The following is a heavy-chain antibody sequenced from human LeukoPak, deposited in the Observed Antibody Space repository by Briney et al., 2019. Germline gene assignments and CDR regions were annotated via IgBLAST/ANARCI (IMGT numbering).Heavy chain of an antibody. CDR1: GFTFSSYA. J-gene: IGHJ6*03. CDR2: ISSNGGST. V-gene: IGHV3-64*01. D-gene: IGHD3-10*01. CDR3: ARAPSITPGYYMDV. Sequence: AGGSLRLSCAASGFTFSSYAIHWVRQAPGKGLEYVSAISSNGGSTYYANSVKGRFTISRDNSKNTLYLQMGSLRAEDMAVYYCARAPSITPGYYMDVWGKGTTVTVSS.